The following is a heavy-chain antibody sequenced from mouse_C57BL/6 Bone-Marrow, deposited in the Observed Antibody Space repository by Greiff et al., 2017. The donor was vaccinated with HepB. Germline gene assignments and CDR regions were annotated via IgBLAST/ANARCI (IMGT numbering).Heavy chain of an antibody. V-gene: IGHV5-9*01. J-gene: IGHJ4*01. D-gene: IGHD1-1*01. CDR1: GFTFSSYT. Sequence: EVKVEESGGGLVKPGGSLKLSCAASGFTFSSYTMSWVRQTPEKRQEWVATISGGGGNTYYPDSVKGRFTISRYNAKNTLYQQMSSLRSEDTALYYCARHYYAFYAMDYWGQGTSVTVSS. CDR3: ARHYYAFYAMDY. CDR2: ISGGGGNT.